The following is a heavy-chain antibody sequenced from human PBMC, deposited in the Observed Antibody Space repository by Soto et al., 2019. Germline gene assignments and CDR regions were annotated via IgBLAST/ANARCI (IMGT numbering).Heavy chain of an antibody. D-gene: IGHD2-2*01. V-gene: IGHV4-4*02. CDR3: ASGDCSITHCYASIDH. J-gene: IGHJ4*02. CDR1: GDSISESNW. CDR2: IHHSGPT. Sequence: PSETLSLTCSVSGDSISESNWWSWLRQSPEKGLEWIGDIHHSGPTTYNPSLKSRVTMSVDKSKKQFSLKLNSVTAADTAVYYCASGDCSITHCYASIDHWGQGTPVTVSS.